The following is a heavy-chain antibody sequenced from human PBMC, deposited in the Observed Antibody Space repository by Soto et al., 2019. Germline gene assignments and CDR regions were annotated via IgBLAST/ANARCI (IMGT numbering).Heavy chain of an antibody. D-gene: IGHD3-3*01. Sequence: GASVKVSCKASGYTFTSYGISWVRQAPGQGLEWMGWISAYNGNTNYAQKLQGRVTMTTDTSTSTAYMELRSLRSDDTAVYYCARDWAGDVRFLEPLGPRGYYYYYMDVWGKGTTVTVSS. CDR3: ARDWAGDVRFLEPLGPRGYYYYYMDV. J-gene: IGHJ6*03. V-gene: IGHV1-18*01. CDR2: ISAYNGNT. CDR1: GYTFTSYG.